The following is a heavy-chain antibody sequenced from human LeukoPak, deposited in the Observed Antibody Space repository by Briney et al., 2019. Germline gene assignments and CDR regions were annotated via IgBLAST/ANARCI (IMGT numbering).Heavy chain of an antibody. J-gene: IGHJ4*02. Sequence: GGSLRLSCAASGFTVSSNYMSWVRQAPGKGLEWVSVIYSGGSTSYADSVKSRFTISRDNSKNTRYLQMNSLRADDTAVYYCASGLVPGSGLYWGKGTMVTVAS. CDR3: ASGLVPGSGLY. V-gene: IGHV3-66*02. CDR2: IYSGGST. CDR1: GFTVSSNY. D-gene: IGHD2-15*01.